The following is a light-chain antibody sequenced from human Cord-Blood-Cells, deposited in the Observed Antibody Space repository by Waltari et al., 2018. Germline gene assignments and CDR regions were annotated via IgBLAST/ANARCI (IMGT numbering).Light chain of an antibody. V-gene: IGLV2-14*01. CDR1: SSDVGGYNY. J-gene: IGLJ2*01. CDR3: SSYTSSSTVV. CDR2: DVS. Sequence: QSALTQPASVSGSPGQSITIPCTGTSSDVGGYNYVSWSQQHPGKAPKLMIYDVSNRPSGVSNRFSGSKSGNTASLTISGRQAEDEADYYCSSYTSSSTVVFGGGTKLTVL.